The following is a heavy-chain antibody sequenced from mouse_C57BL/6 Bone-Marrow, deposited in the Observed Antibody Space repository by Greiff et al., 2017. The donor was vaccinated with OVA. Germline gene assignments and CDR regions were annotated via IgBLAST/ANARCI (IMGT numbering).Heavy chain of an antibody. CDR3: ARRYYDYAYYYAMDY. V-gene: IGHV1-64*01. D-gene: IGHD2-4*01. CDR2: IHPNSGST. CDR1: GYTFTSYW. J-gene: IGHJ4*01. Sequence: QVQLQQSGAELVKPGASVKLSCKASGYTFTSYWMHWVKQRPGQGLEWIGMIHPNSGSTNYNEKFKSKATLTVDKSSSTAYMQLSSLTSEDSAVYYCARRYYDYAYYYAMDYWGQGTSVTVSS.